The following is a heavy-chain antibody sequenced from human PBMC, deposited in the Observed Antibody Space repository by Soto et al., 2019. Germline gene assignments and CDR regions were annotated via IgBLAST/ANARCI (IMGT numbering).Heavy chain of an antibody. Sequence: SETLSLTCSVSGGSLSRGPYSWGWIRQPPGKRLEWIGTFYYSGSTHYNPSLASRVTISVDTSNNQFSLKLTSVTAADTAVYYCARHDGFSSGWIFDYWGHGTLVTVSS. CDR3: ARHDGFSSGWIFDY. CDR2: FYYSGST. V-gene: IGHV4-39*01. D-gene: IGHD6-19*01. J-gene: IGHJ4*01. CDR1: GGSLSRGPYS.